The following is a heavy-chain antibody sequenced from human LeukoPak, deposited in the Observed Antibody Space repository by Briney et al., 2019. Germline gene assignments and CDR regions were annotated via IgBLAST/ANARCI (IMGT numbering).Heavy chain of an antibody. D-gene: IGHD1-26*01. J-gene: IGHJ4*02. CDR2: ISVYNGNT. Sequence: ASVKVSCKASGYTFTSFSITWVRQAPGQGLEWIGWISVYNGNTNYAQKLQGRVTMTTDTSTSTAYMELRSLRSDDTAVYYCARMGGELLGPWFDYWGQGTLVTVSS. V-gene: IGHV1-18*01. CDR3: ARMGGELLGPWFDY. CDR1: GYTFTSFS.